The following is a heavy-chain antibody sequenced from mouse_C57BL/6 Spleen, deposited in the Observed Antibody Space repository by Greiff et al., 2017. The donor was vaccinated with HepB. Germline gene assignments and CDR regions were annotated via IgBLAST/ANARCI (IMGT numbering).Heavy chain of an antibody. CDR3: AGYRNYTRYWYFDV. V-gene: IGHV1-52*01. Sequence: QVQLQQPGAELVRPGSSVKLSCKASGYTFTSYWMHWVKQRPIQGLEWIGNIDPSDSETHYNQKFKDKATLTVDTSSSTAYMQLSSLTSEDSAVYYCAGYRNYTRYWYFDVWGTGTTVTVSS. CDR1: GYTFTSYW. CDR2: IDPSDSET. D-gene: IGHD2-1*01. J-gene: IGHJ1*03.